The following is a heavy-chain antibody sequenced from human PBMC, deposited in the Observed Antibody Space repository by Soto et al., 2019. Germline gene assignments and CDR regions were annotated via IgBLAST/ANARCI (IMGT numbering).Heavy chain of an antibody. J-gene: IGHJ4*02. Sequence: ASVKVSCKASGYTFTSYGISWVRQAPGQGLEWMGWISAYNGNTKYSQKFQGRVTITRDTSASTAYMELSSLRSEDTAVYYCARASEAIVVVVAANSPFDYWGQGTLVTVSS. CDR2: ISAYNGNT. CDR1: GYTFTSYG. V-gene: IGHV1-18*01. D-gene: IGHD2-15*01. CDR3: ARASEAIVVVVAANSPFDY.